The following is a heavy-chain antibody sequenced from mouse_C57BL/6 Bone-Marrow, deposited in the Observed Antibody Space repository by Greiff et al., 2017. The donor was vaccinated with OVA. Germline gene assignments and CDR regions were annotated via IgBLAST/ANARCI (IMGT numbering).Heavy chain of an antibody. J-gene: IGHJ3*01. CDR3: AFYCYGSSLFAY. CDR1: GFNITDYY. D-gene: IGHD1-1*01. Sequence: VQLQQPGAELVKPGASVKLSCTASGFNITDYYMHWVQQRPEQGLEWIGRIDPEDGETNYAPKFQGKATITVDTSSNTAYLQLSSLSSEDTAVYYCAFYCYGSSLFAYWGQGTLVTVSA. CDR2: IDPEDGET. V-gene: IGHV14-2*01.